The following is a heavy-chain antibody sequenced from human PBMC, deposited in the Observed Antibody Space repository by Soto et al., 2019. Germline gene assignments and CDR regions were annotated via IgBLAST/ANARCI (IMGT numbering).Heavy chain of an antibody. CDR1: GFTVSSNY. D-gene: IGHD2-2*01. CDR2: IYSGGST. J-gene: IGHJ4*02. CDR3: ARLFPAIVVVPAALDY. V-gene: IGHV3-53*01. Sequence: PGGSLRLSCAASGFTVSSNYMSWVRQAPGKGLEWVSVIYSGGSTYYADSVKGRFTISRDNSKNTLYLQMNSLRAEDTAVYYCARLFPAIVVVPAALDYWRQGTLVTVSS.